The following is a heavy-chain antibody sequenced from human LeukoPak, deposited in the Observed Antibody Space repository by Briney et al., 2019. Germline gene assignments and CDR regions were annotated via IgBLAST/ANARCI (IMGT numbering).Heavy chain of an antibody. CDR2: IYYSGST. Sequence: SSETLSLTCTVSGGSISSYYWSWIRQPPGKGLEWIGYIYYSGSTNYNPSLKSRVTISVDTSKNQFSLKLSSVTAADTAVYYCARFDGYRTGFDYWGQGTLVTVSS. D-gene: IGHD3-9*01. CDR3: ARFDGYRTGFDY. CDR1: GGSISSYY. V-gene: IGHV4-59*01. J-gene: IGHJ4*02.